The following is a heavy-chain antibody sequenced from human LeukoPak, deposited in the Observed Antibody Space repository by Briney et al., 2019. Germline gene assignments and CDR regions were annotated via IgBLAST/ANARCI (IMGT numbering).Heavy chain of an antibody. Sequence: SETLSLTCTVSGDSISTYYWSWIRQPPGKGLEWIGYIYYSGSTNYNPSLKSRVTISVDTSKNQFSLKLSSVTAADTAVYYCARDSSGWYGSWGQGTLVTVSS. V-gene: IGHV4-59*01. CDR3: ARDSSGWYGS. D-gene: IGHD6-19*01. J-gene: IGHJ4*02. CDR2: IYYSGST. CDR1: GDSISTYY.